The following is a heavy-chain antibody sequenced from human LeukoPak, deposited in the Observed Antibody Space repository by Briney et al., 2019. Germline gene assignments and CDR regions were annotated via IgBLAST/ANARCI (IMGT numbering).Heavy chain of an antibody. CDR2: IIPIFGTA. V-gene: IGHV1-69*06. Sequence: ASVKVSCKASGGTFSSYAISWVRQAPGQGLEWMGGIIPIFGTANYAQKFQGRVTITADKSTSTAYMELSSLRSEDTAVYYCATEGKMVRGVYTDYWGQGTLVTVSS. CDR1: GGTFSSYA. CDR3: ATEGKMVRGVYTDY. D-gene: IGHD3-10*01. J-gene: IGHJ4*02.